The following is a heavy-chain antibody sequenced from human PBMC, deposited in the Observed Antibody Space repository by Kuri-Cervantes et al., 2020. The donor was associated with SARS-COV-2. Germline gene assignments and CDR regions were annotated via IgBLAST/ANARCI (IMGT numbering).Heavy chain of an antibody. CDR3: AREGAAPNDAFDI. CDR2: ISYDGSNK. D-gene: IGHD3-16*01. V-gene: IGHV3-30-3*01. CDR1: GGSFSGFY. Sequence: GGSLRLSCAVYGGSFSGFYWSWIRQAPGKGLEWVAVISYDGSNKYYADSVKGRFTISRDNSKNTLYLQMNSLRAEDTAVYYCAREGAAPNDAFDIWGQGTMVTVSS. J-gene: IGHJ3*02.